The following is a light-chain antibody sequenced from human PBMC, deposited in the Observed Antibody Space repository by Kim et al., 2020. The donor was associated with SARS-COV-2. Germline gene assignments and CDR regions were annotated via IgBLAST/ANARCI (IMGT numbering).Light chain of an antibody. CDR1: PSVLYSSNTKNY. CDR3: QQYYSTPLT. CDR2: WAS. J-gene: IGKJ4*01. V-gene: IGKV4-1*01. Sequence: ATINCKSSPSVLYSSNTKNYLASYQQKPGQPPKLLIYWASPRESGVPHRFSGSGSGTDFTLTICSLQAEDVAVYYCQQYYSTPLTFGGGTKVDIK.